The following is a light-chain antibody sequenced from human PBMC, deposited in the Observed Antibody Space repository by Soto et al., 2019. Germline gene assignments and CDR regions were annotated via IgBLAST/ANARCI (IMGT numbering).Light chain of an antibody. Sequence: QSALTQPASVSASPGQSISISCTGTSSDIGAFDYVSWYQQHPGKAPKLILFEVFNRPSGVSTRFSGSKSGSTASLTISGLQAEDEADYFCSSYTTNNAHVFGGGTKVTVL. CDR2: EVF. CDR3: SSYTTNNAHV. CDR1: SSDIGAFDY. J-gene: IGLJ2*01. V-gene: IGLV2-14*01.